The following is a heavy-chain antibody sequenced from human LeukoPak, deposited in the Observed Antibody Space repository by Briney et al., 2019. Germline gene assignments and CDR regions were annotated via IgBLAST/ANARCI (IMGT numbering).Heavy chain of an antibody. CDR3: AGRSSSWYSKIDS. CDR1: GGSISSSSYY. CDR2: IYYSGST. D-gene: IGHD6-13*01. J-gene: IGHJ4*02. Sequence: SETLSLTCTVSGGSISSSSYYWGWIRQPPGKGLEWIGNIYYSGSTYYNPSLKSRVTISEDTSKNQFSLKLSSVTAADTTVYYCAGRSSSWYSKIDSWGQGTLVTVSS. V-gene: IGHV4-39*01.